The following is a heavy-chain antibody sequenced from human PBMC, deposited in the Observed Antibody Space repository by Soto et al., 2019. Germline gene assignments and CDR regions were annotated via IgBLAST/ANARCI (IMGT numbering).Heavy chain of an antibody. CDR1: GYTFTSYA. CDR2: INAGNGNT. CDR3: ASGSYDILTGYYYYGMDV. Sequence: GASVKVSCKASGYTFTSYAMHWVRQAPGQRLEWMGWINAGNGNTKYSQKFQGRVTITRDTSASTAYMELSSLRSEDTAVYYCASGSYDILTGYYYYGMDVWGQGTTVTVSS. J-gene: IGHJ6*02. D-gene: IGHD3-9*01. V-gene: IGHV1-3*01.